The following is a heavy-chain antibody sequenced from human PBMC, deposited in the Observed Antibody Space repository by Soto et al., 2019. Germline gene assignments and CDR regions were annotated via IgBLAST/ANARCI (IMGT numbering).Heavy chain of an antibody. Sequence: TLSLTCTVSGGSISNGGYYWTWIRQHPGKGLEWIGYIYYSGSTYYNPSLKSRVTISVDTSKNQFSLKLTSVTAADTAVYYCARDVTDFWSGHEGMDVWGQGTTVTVPS. CDR3: ARDVTDFWSGHEGMDV. D-gene: IGHD3-3*01. J-gene: IGHJ6*02. CDR1: GGSISNGGYY. CDR2: IYYSGST. V-gene: IGHV4-31*03.